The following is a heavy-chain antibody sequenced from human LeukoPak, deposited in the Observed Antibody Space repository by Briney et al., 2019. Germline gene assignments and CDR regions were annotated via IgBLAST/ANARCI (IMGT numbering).Heavy chain of an antibody. D-gene: IGHD3-10*01. J-gene: IGHJ4*02. CDR1: GFTFSTYA. V-gene: IGHV3-23*01. CDR3: ATYYYRSGSPLRYFDY. Sequence: GRSLRLSCSVSGFTFSTYAMSWVRQAPGKGLKCVSTISASGGSTYYADSVKGRFTISRDNSKNTLYLQMNSLRAEDTAVYYCATYYYRSGSPLRYFDYWGQGTLVTVSS. CDR2: ISASGGST.